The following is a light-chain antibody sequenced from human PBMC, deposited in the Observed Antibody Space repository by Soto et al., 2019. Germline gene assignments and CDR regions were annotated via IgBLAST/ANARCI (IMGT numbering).Light chain of an antibody. J-gene: IGKJ4*01. V-gene: IGKV3-20*01. CDR3: QQFSSYPHT. CDR1: QTIRNNY. Sequence: EFVLTQSPCTLSLSPGERATLSGRAGQTIRNNYVAWYQQKPGQAPMLMIYAASSRASGIPARFSGGGSGTDFPLTISRLEPEDFAVYYCQQFSSYPHTFGGGTKVDIK. CDR2: AAS.